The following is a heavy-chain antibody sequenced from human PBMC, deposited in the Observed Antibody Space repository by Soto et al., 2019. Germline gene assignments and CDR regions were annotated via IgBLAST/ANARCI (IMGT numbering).Heavy chain of an antibody. D-gene: IGHD2-2*01. CDR1: GFTFSNYA. Sequence: EVQLLESGGGLVQPGGSLRLSCAVSGFTFSNYAMSWVRQAPGKGLEWVAGISGSGDITNYGDSVKGRFTISRDNAKNALYLQLIRLRAEDTAVYACACRLYCSSSSCYAFDYWGQGTLVTVSS. V-gene: IGHV3-23*01. J-gene: IGHJ4*02. CDR3: ACRLYCSSSSCYAFDY. CDR2: ISGSGDIT.